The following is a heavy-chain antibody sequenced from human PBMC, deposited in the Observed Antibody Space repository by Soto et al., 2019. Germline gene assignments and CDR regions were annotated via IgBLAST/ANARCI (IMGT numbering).Heavy chain of an antibody. CDR3: ARVHPLLWFGQYYYGMDV. CDR2: IGTAGDT. Sequence: GGSLRLSCAASGFTFSSYDMHWVRQATGKGLEWVSAIGTAGDTYYPGSVKGRFTISRENAKNSLYLQMNSLRAGDTAVYYCARVHPLLWFGQYYYGMDVWGQGTTVTVSS. D-gene: IGHD3-10*01. CDR1: GFTFSSYD. V-gene: IGHV3-13*04. J-gene: IGHJ6*02.